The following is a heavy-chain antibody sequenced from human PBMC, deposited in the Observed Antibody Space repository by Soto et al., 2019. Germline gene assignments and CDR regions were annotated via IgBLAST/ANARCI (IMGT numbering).Heavy chain of an antibody. Sequence: GESLKISCKGSGYRFINYWIGWVRQMPGKGLEWMGIIYPGDSDTRKSPSFQGQVTISADKSISTAYLQWSSLKASDTAMYYCARVRFYDSGGYFDFWGQGTLVTVSS. D-gene: IGHD3-22*01. J-gene: IGHJ4*02. V-gene: IGHV5-51*01. CDR1: GYRFINYW. CDR2: IYPGDSDT. CDR3: ARVRFYDSGGYFDF.